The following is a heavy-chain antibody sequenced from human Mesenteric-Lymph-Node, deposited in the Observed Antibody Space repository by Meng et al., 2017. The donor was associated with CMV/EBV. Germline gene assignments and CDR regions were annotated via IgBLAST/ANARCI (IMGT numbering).Heavy chain of an antibody. J-gene: IGHJ4*02. CDR3: ARGQGWVDY. Sequence: GGSLRLSCAASGFTFDDYTMHWVRQAPGKGLEWVSLISWDGGSTYYADSVKGRFTISRDNAKNSLYLEMNSLRVEDTAVYYCARGQGWVDYWGQEMLVTVSS. CDR2: ISWDGGST. D-gene: IGHD2-15*01. CDR1: GFTFDDYT. V-gene: IGHV3-43*01.